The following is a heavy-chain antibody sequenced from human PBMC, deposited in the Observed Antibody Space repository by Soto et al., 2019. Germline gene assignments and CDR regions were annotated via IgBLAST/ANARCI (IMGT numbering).Heavy chain of an antibody. V-gene: IGHV3-48*02. J-gene: IGHJ4*02. CDR1: GLTFSRSS. CDR3: ARDEGAPSYGADY. D-gene: IGHD3-16*01. Sequence: GGSLRLSCAASGLTFSRSSMIWVRQAPGKGLEWVAYISSGSSSKDYADSVKGRLTISRDNAKNSLYLQMNSLRDEDTAVYYCARDEGAPSYGADYWGQGALVTVSS. CDR2: ISSGSSSK.